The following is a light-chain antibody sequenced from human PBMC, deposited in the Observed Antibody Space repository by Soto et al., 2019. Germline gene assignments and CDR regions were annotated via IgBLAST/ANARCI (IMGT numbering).Light chain of an antibody. J-gene: IGLJ1*01. Sequence: QSVLTQPPSVSGAPGQRVTISCTGSSSNIGADFDVHWYQQFPGTAPKLLIYGNNNRPSGVPDRFSGSRSGTSASLAITGLQAEDEADYYCQSYDSSLSGYVFGTGTKLTVL. CDR2: GNN. CDR1: SSNIGADFD. V-gene: IGLV1-40*01. CDR3: QSYDSSLSGYV.